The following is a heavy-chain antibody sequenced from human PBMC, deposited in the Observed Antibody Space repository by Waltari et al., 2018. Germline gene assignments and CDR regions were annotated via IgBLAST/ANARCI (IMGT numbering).Heavy chain of an antibody. V-gene: IGHV1-18*01. D-gene: IGHD1-26*01. Sequence: QVHLVQSGAEVRKPGASVKVSCTTSGYTFTSYGISWVRRAPGQGLEWVAWSSTYSGNTNYARKFQDRVTVTTDTSTTTVYLELRSLASDDTAVYYCGRDINYVVGDYWGQGTQVTVSS. CDR2: SSTYSGNT. CDR3: GRDINYVVGDY. J-gene: IGHJ4*02. CDR1: GYTFTSYG.